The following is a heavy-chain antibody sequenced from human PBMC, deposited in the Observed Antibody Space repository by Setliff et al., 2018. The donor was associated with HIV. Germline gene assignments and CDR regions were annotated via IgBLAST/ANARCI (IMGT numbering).Heavy chain of an antibody. J-gene: IGHJ6*03. CDR2: IYYSGST. CDR1: GGSISSYY. CDR3: ASLDGSESPYIYYYYMDV. D-gene: IGHD3-10*01. V-gene: IGHV4-39*01. Sequence: PSETLSLTCTVSGGSISSYYWGWIRQPPGKGLEWIGNIYYSGSTYYNPSLKSRVTISVDTSKNQISLKLSSVTAADTAVYYCASLDGSESPYIYYYYMDVWGKGTAVTVSS.